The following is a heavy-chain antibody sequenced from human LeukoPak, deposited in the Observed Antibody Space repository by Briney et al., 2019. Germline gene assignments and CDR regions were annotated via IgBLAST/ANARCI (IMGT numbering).Heavy chain of an antibody. D-gene: IGHD1-26*01. CDR1: GGTFSSYA. V-gene: IGHV1-69*05. J-gene: IGHJ4*02. CDR3: ARQVIVGAIPNYFDY. Sequence: SVKVSCKASGGTFSSYAISWVRQAPGQGLEWMGGIIPIFGTANYAQKFQGRVTITTDESTSTAYMELSSLRSEDTAVYYCARQVIVGAIPNYFDYWGQGTLVTVSS. CDR2: IIPIFGTA.